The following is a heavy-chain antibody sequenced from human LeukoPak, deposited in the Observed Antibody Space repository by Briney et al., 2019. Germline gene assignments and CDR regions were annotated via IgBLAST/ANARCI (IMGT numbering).Heavy chain of an antibody. D-gene: IGHD1-26*01. CDR1: GFTFSSYA. CDR3: ATDRNSGKYYDY. V-gene: IGHV3-30*04. Sequence: GGSLRPSCAASGFTFSSYAMHWVRQAPGKGLEWVAVISYDGSNKYYADPVKGRFTISRDNSKNTLYLQTNSLRAEDTAVYYCATDRNSGKYYDYWGQGTLVSVSS. CDR2: ISYDGSNK. J-gene: IGHJ4*02.